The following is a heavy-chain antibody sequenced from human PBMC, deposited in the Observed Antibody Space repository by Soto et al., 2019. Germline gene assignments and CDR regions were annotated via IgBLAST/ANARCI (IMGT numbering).Heavy chain of an antibody. J-gene: IGHJ4*02. CDR3: VGERPHSYGRDFED. V-gene: IGHV6-1*01. Sequence: PSQTLSLTCAIPGDSVSRNSAAWNWIRQSPSRGLEWLGRTSYRSKWYNDYAASVRSRMTLDADTSKNQVSLQLNSVTPEDTAVYYCVGERPHSYGRDFEDWGQGILVTVS. CDR1: GDSVSRNSAA. CDR2: TSYRSKWYN. D-gene: IGHD5-18*01.